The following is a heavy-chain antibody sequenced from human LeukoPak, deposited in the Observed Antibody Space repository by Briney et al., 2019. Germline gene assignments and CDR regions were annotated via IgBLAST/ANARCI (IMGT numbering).Heavy chain of an antibody. V-gene: IGHV3-64D*06. Sequence: TGGSLRLSCSASGFTFSRYAMHWVRQAPGKGPEYVSAISSNGGRTYYADSVKGRFTISRDNSKNTLYLQMSSLRAEDTAVYYCVKDGSGSYYTYYFDYWGQGTLVTVSS. D-gene: IGHD3-10*01. J-gene: IGHJ4*02. CDR2: ISSNGGRT. CDR3: VKDGSGSYYTYYFDY. CDR1: GFTFSRYA.